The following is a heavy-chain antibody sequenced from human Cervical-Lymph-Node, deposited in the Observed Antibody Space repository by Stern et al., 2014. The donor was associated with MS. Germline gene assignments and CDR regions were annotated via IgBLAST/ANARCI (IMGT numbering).Heavy chain of an antibody. D-gene: IGHD4-17*01. Sequence: EVQLVASGGGLLQPGGSVRLSCAASGFTFSDYWMHWVRQAPGKGLVWVARINSDETTREYADSVKGRFTISRDVAKTTLYLQINSLRAEDTAVYYCARERDYGQYYYHGMDVWGQGTTVTVSS. CDR3: ARERDYGQYYYHGMDV. CDR1: GFTFSDYW. J-gene: IGHJ6*02. CDR2: INSDETTR. V-gene: IGHV3-74*03.